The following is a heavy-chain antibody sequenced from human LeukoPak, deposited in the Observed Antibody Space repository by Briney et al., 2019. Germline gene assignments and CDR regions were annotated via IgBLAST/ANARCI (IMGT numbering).Heavy chain of an antibody. CDR1: GFTFSSYW. CDR3: AELGITMIGGV. CDR2: IKLDGSEK. V-gene: IGHV3-7*01. D-gene: IGHD3-10*02. J-gene: IGHJ6*04. Sequence: PGGSLRLSCAASGFTFSSYWTSWVRQAPGKGLEWVANIKLDGSEKYYVDSVKGRFTISRDNAKKSLYLQMNSLRAEDTAVYYCAELGITMIGGVWGKGTTVTISS.